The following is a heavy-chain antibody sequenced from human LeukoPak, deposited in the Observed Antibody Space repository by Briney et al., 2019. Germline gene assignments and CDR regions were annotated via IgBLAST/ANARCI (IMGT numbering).Heavy chain of an antibody. J-gene: IGHJ4*02. Sequence: SETLSLTCTVSGGSIGSYYWSWIRQPPGKGLEWIGYIYYSGSTNYNPSLKSRVTISVDTSKNQFSLKLSSVTAADTAVYYCARGEFPDYGGVDYWGQGTLVTVSS. CDR1: GGSIGSYY. CDR3: ARGEFPDYGGVDY. CDR2: IYYSGST. D-gene: IGHD4-23*01. V-gene: IGHV4-59*01.